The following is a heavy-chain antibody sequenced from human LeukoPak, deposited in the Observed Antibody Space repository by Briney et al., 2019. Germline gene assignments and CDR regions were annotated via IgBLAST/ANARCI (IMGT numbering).Heavy chain of an antibody. J-gene: IGHJ4*02. D-gene: IGHD1-1*01. CDR3: AKSGDNRFDY. V-gene: IGHV3-23*01. CDR2: ISGSGGST. Sequence: PGGSLRLSCVVSGFTFSSYAMSWVRQAPGKGLEWVSGISGSGGSTYYADSVKGRFTISIDNSKNTLYLQMIRLRGENTAVYYCAKSGDNRFDYWGQGTLVTVSS. CDR1: GFTFSSYA.